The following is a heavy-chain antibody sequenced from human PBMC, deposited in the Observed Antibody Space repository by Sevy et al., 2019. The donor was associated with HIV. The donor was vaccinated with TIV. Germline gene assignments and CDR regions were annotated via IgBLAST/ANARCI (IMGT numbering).Heavy chain of an antibody. CDR2: VSSDGTTR. Sequence: GESLKISCAASGFNFSPYAIHWVRQGPGKGLEWVATVSSDGTTRSYVDSIKGRFSLSRDNSKNTLYLQMNNLTPEDTAVYYCAKEGYYYDSRSSDWFDPWGPGALVTVSS. V-gene: IGHV3-30*18. J-gene: IGHJ5*02. CDR1: GFNFSPYA. D-gene: IGHD3-22*01. CDR3: AKEGYYYDSRSSDWFDP.